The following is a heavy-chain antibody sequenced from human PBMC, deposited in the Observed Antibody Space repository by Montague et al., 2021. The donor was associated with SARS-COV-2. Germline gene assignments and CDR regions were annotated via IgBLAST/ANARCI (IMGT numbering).Heavy chain of an antibody. CDR1: GGFISSGNW. CDR3: ARDFVAAVPDRFDS. V-gene: IGHV4/OR15-8*02. D-gene: IGHD6-13*01. J-gene: IGHJ4*02. Sequence: SETLSPTCAVSGGFISSGNWWSWVRQPPGMGLEWIGEIFHSGAASYNPSLKSRLTISMDKSKNEFSLKLNSVTAADTAMYYCARDFVAAVPDRFDSWGQGVLVTVSS. CDR2: IFHSGAA.